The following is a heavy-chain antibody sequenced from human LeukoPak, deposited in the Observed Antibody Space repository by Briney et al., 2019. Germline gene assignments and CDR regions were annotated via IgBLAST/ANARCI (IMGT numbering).Heavy chain of an antibody. V-gene: IGHV5-51*01. D-gene: IGHD3-22*01. CDR1: GYTFSTYW. CDR2: IYPGDSDT. CDR3: ARTPTYYYDSSGYSDAFDI. Sequence: GESLKISCKGSGYTFSTYWIGWVRQMPGKGLEWMGIIYPGDSDTRYSPSFQGQVTISADKSISTAYLQWSSLKASDTAMYYCARTPTYYYDSSGYSDAFDIWGQGTMVTVSS. J-gene: IGHJ3*02.